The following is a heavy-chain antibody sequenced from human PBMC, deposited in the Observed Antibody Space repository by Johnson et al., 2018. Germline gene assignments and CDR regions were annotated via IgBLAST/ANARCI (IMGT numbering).Heavy chain of an antibody. Sequence: VQLVQSGGGLVQPGGSLRLSCAASGFTFSNYAMSWVRQAPGKGLEWVSAISAIGTSAYYADSVKGRFTISRNNSKNTLFLQMKSLRAEDTALYYCAKDTAPVTIYAGPHVFDIWGQGTMVTVSS. CDR3: AKDTAPVTIYAGPHVFDI. J-gene: IGHJ3*02. CDR1: GFTFSNYA. V-gene: IGHV3-23*04. D-gene: IGHD3-3*01. CDR2: ISAIGTSA.